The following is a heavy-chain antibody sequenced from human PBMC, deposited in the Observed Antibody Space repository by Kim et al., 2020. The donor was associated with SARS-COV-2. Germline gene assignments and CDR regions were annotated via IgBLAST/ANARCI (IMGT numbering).Heavy chain of an antibody. CDR1: GFTFDDYA. CDR2: ISWNSGSI. CDR3: AKDNKISLGLSDAFDI. V-gene: IGHV3-9*01. D-gene: IGHD3-16*01. Sequence: GGSLRLSCAASGFTFDDYAMHWVRQAPGKGLEWVSGISWNSGSIGYADSVKGRFTISRDNAKNSLYLQMNSLRAEDTALYYCAKDNKISLGLSDAFDIWGQGTMVTVSS. J-gene: IGHJ3*02.